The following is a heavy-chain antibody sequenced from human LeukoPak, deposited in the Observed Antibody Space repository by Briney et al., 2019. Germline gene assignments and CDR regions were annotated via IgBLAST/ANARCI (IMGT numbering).Heavy chain of an antibody. Sequence: GGSLRLSCAASGFTFSDYYMSWIRQAPGKGLEWVSYISSSGSTIYYADSVKGRFTISRDNAKNSLYLQMNSLRAEDTAVYYCAKDLVPGAVYAGFDSWGQGSLVTVSS. CDR2: ISSSGSTI. V-gene: IGHV3-11*01. CDR1: GFTFSDYY. D-gene: IGHD5/OR15-5a*01. J-gene: IGHJ4*02. CDR3: AKDLVPGAVYAGFDS.